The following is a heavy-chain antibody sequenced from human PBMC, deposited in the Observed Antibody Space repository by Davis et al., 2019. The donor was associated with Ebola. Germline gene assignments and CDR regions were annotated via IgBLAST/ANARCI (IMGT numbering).Heavy chain of an antibody. D-gene: IGHD3-22*01. CDR1: GGTFSSYA. CDR2: INPNSGGT. J-gene: IGHJ4*02. V-gene: IGHV1-2*04. CDR3: ARDRDSSGYALDY. Sequence: ASVKVSCKASGGTFSSYAISWVRQAPGQGLEWMGWINPNSGGTNYAQKFQGWVTMTRDTSISTAYMELSRLRSDDTAVYYCARDRDSSGYALDYWGQGTLVTVSS.